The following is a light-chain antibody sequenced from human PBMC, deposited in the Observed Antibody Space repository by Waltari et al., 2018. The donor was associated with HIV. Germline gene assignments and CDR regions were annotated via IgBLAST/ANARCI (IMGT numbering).Light chain of an antibody. V-gene: IGLV2-11*01. CDR2: DVS. CDR3: CSYAGTYTYV. Sequence: QSALTQPRSVSGSPGQSGTIPCTGTSSDVGDYNSVSWYQQHPGKAPKLMIYDVSKWPSGVPDRFSGSKSGNTASLTISGLQAEDEADYYCCSYAGTYTYVFGTGTKVTVL. CDR1: SSDVGDYNS. J-gene: IGLJ1*01.